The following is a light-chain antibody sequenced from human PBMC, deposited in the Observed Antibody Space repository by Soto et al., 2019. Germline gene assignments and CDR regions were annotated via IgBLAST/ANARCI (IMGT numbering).Light chain of an antibody. J-gene: IGLJ7*01. CDR2: SNN. CDR3: AAWDDSLNGAV. V-gene: IGLV1-44*01. CDR1: SSNIGSNT. Sequence: QSVLTQPPSASGTLGQRVTISCSGSSSNIGSNTVNWYQQLPGTAPKLLIYSNNQRPSGVPDRFSGSKSGTSASLAISGLQSEDEADYYCAAWDDSLNGAVFGGCTQLTV.